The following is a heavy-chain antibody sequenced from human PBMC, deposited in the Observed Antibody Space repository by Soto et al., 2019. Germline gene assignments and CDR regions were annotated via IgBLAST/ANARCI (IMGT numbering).Heavy chain of an antibody. CDR3: ATRWGTCFDY. J-gene: IGHJ4*02. CDR1: GGSISSYY. Sequence: QVQLQESGPGLVKPSETLSLTCTVSGGSISSYYWSWIRQPPGKGLEWIGYIYYSGSTNYNPSLNRRVTTSIDTSKNQFSPKPSSVTAADSAVYYCATRWGTCFDYWGQGTLVTVSS. V-gene: IGHV4-59*01. D-gene: IGHD7-27*01. CDR2: IYYSGST.